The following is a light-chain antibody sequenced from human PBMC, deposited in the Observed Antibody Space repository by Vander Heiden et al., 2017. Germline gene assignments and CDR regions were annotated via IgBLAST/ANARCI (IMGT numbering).Light chain of an antibody. CDR1: SSDVGGYNY. CDR2: EVS. J-gene: IGLJ2*01. V-gene: IGLV2-8*01. Sequence: QSALTQPPSASGSPGQSVTISCTGTSSDVGGYNYVSWYQQHPAKAPKLMIYEVSKRPSGVPDRCSGSKSGNTASLTVSGLQAEDEADYYCSSYAGSNNFVVFGGGTKLTVL. CDR3: SSYAGSNNFVV.